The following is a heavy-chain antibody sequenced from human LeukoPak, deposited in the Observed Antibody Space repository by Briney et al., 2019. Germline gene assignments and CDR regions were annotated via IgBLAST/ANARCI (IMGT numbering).Heavy chain of an antibody. CDR3: AKDCSGYYDILTGFSL. Sequence: GGSLRLSCAASGFIFSDYGMHWVRQAPGKGLEWVSAISGSGGSTYYADSVKGRFTISRDNSKNTLYLQMNSLRAEDTAVYYCAKDCSGYYDILTGFSLWGQGTLVTVSS. V-gene: IGHV3-23*01. CDR2: ISGSGGST. D-gene: IGHD3-9*01. CDR1: GFIFSDYG. J-gene: IGHJ4*02.